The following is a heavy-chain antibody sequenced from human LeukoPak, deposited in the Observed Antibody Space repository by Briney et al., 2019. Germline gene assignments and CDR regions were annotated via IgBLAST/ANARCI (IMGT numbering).Heavy chain of an antibody. V-gene: IGHV3-11*01. CDR1: GFTFSDLY. J-gene: IGHJ4*02. CDR3: ARGGTRTFDY. Sequence: SGGPLRLSCVASGFTFSDLYMSWIRQAPGKGLEWVSSISGHTGLTFYAGSVEGRFTISRDNAKNSMYLQMNSLRPEDTAVYYCARGGTRTFDYWGQGTLVTVSS. D-gene: IGHD3-16*01. CDR2: ISGHTGLT.